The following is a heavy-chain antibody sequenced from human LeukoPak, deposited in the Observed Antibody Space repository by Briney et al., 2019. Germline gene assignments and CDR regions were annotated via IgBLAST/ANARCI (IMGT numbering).Heavy chain of an antibody. CDR1: GYTFTGYY. CDR3: ARDMGDKVITMVRGVIDDY. J-gene: IGHJ4*02. V-gene: IGHV1-2*02. D-gene: IGHD3-10*01. CDR2: INPNSGGT. Sequence: ASVKVSRKASGYTFTGYYMHWVRQAPGQGLEWMGCINPNSGGTNYAQKFQGRVTMTRDTSISTAYMELSRLRSDDTAVYYCARDMGDKVITMVRGVIDDYWGQGTLVTVSS.